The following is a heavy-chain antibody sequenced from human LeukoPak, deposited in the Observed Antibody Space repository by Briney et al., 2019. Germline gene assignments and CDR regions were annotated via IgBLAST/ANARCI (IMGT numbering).Heavy chain of an antibody. J-gene: IGHJ3*02. CDR3: ARVPIVVITSNRAFDI. Sequence: SETLSLTCTVSGGSISSGSYYWSWIRQPAGKGLEWIGRIYTSGSTNYNPSLKSRVTISVDTSKNQFSLKLSSVTAADTAVYYCARVPIVVITSNRAFDIWGQGTMVTVSS. CDR2: IYTSGST. V-gene: IGHV4-61*02. CDR1: GGSISSGSYY. D-gene: IGHD3-22*01.